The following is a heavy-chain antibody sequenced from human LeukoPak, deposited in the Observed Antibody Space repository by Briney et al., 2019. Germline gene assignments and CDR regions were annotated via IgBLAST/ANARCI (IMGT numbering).Heavy chain of an antibody. J-gene: IGHJ4*02. Sequence: PSETLSLTCAVYGGSFSGYYWSWIRQPPGKGLEWIGEINHSGSTNYNPSLKSRVTISVDTSKNQFSLKLSSVTVADTAVYFCARYGYSSSAFDYWGQGTLVNVSS. CDR3: ARYGYSSSAFDY. CDR2: INHSGST. CDR1: GGSFSGYY. D-gene: IGHD6-13*01. V-gene: IGHV4-34*01.